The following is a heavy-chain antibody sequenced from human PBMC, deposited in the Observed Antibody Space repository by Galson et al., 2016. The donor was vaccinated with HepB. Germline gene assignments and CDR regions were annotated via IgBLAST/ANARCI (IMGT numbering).Heavy chain of an antibody. CDR2: ISHDGSNT. CDR3: ARELEKWVSTYGAFDS. CDR1: RLNFSPYG. V-gene: IGHV3-30*04. Sequence: SLRLSCAASRLNFSPYGMHWVRQAPGKGLEWVAGISHDGSNTYHAASVKGRFTISRDNAKQTLFLQMNSLRAEDTAVYYCARELEKWVSTYGAFDSWGQGTLGTVSS. J-gene: IGHJ4*02. D-gene: IGHD1-26*01.